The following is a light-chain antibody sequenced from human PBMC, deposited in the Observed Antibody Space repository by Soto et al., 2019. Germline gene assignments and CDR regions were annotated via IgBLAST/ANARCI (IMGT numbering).Light chain of an antibody. CDR3: QVWNSDNDPTVV. CDR2: DDS. J-gene: IGLJ3*02. Sequence: SYELTQPPSVSVAPGQTARITCGGDNIGRKSVHWYQQKPGQAPVLVVYDDSDRPSWIPDRFSGSNSGNTATLTISRVEAGDEADYYCQVWNSDNDPTVVFGGGTKLTVL. V-gene: IGLV3-21*02. CDR1: NIGRKS.